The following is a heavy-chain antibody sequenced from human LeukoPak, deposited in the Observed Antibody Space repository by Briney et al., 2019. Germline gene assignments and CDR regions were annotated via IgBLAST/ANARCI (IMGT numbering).Heavy chain of an antibody. J-gene: IGHJ4*02. Sequence: GGSLRLSCAASGFTFSSYAMSWVRQAPGKGLEWVSAISGSGGSTYYADSVKGRFTISRDNSKNTLYLQMNSLGAEDTAVYYSAKSIVKQLVPFDYWGQGTLVTVSS. CDR2: ISGSGGST. V-gene: IGHV3-23*01. CDR3: AKSIVKQLVPFDY. CDR1: GFTFSSYA. D-gene: IGHD6-6*01.